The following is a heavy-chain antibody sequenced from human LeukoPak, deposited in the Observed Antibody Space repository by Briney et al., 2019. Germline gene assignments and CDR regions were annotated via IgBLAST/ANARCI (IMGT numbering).Heavy chain of an antibody. V-gene: IGHV3-73*01. D-gene: IGHD1-1*01. Sequence: PGGSLKLSCAASGLTFSGSAIHWDRRASGKGLEWVGRIRSKGNGYATGYVASVKGRFTISRDNSKNTLYLQMNSLRAEDTAVYYCARQWGTGFDYWGQGTLVTVSS. CDR3: ARQWGTGFDY. J-gene: IGHJ4*02. CDR1: GLTFSGSA. CDR2: IRSKGNGYAT.